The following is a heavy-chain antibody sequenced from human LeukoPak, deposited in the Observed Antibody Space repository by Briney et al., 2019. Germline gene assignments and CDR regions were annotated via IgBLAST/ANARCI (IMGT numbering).Heavy chain of an antibody. Sequence: ASVKVSCKASGYTFTSFYMHWVRQAPGQGLEWMGIINPSGGSTNYAQKFQGRVTMTRDMSTSTVYMELSSLRSEDTAVYCCARDHYYDSSGYNFDYWGQGTLVTVYS. CDR1: GYTFTSFY. CDR2: INPSGGST. CDR3: ARDHYYDSSGYNFDY. D-gene: IGHD3-22*01. V-gene: IGHV1-46*01. J-gene: IGHJ4*02.